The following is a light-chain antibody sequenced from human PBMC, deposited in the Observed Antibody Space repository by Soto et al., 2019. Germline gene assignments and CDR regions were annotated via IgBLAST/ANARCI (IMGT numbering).Light chain of an antibody. CDR2: TAS. J-gene: IGKJ1*01. Sequence: DIQMTQSPSSVSASVGDRVTITCRASQGISSWLAWYQQKPGKVPKLLIYTASTLQSGVPSRFSGSGSGTEFTLTISSLQPEDFATYYCQQLDNYPRTFGQGTKVDIK. CDR3: QQLDNYPRT. V-gene: IGKV1D-12*01. CDR1: QGISSW.